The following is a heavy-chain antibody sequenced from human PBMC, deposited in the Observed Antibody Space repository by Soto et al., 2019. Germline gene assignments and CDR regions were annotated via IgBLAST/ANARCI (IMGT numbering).Heavy chain of an antibody. J-gene: IGHJ4*02. D-gene: IGHD3-22*01. CDR1: GYTFTSYG. CDR2: ISAYNGNT. Sequence: ASVKVSCKASGYTFTSYGISWVRQAPGQGPEWMGWISAYNGNTNYAQKLQGRVTMTTDTSTSTAYMELRSLRSDDTAVYYCARDVTYYDDSSGLSFDYWGKGTVVT. CDR3: ARDVTYYDDSSGLSFDY. V-gene: IGHV1-18*01.